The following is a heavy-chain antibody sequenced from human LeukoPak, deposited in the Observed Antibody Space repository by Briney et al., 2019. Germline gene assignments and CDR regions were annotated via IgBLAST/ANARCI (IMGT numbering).Heavy chain of an antibody. CDR1: GGSFSAYY. D-gene: IGHD4-17*01. CDR2: INHSGSA. CDR3: ARGQGTVTTH. V-gene: IGHV4-34*01. Sequence: SETLSLTCAVSGGSFSAYYWTWIRQPPGEGLEWIGEINHSGSANYNPSLKSRVTISLDTSKNQSSLKLSSVTAADTAVCYCARGQGTVTTHWGQGTLVTVSS. J-gene: IGHJ4*02.